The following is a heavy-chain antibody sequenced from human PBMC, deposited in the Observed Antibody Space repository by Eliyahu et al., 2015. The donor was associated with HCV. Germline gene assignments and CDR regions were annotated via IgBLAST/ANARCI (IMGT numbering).Heavy chain of an antibody. J-gene: IGHJ5*02. CDR2: XNXSGST. CDR3: ARHSYGRPLGNWFDP. CDR1: XGSFXGYY. D-gene: IGHD4-17*01. Sequence: QVQLQQWGAGLLKPSETLSLTCAVYXGSFXGYYWSWXRQPPGKGLEWIGEXNXSGSTNYXPSLKSRXTISVDTSKNQFALKLSSVTAADTAVYYCARHSYGRPLGNWFDPWGQGTLVTVSS. V-gene: IGHV4-34*01.